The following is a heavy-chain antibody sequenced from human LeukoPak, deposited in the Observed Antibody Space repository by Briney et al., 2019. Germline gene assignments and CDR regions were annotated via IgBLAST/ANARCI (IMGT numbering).Heavy chain of an antibody. Sequence: PGGSLRLSCAASGFTFSSYAMHWVRQAPGKGLEWVAVISYDGSNKYYADSVKGRFTISRDNSKNTLYLQMNSLRAEDTAVYYCAKEGRLRFLEIYYYYYMDVWGKGTTVTVSS. CDR2: ISYDGSNK. D-gene: IGHD3-3*01. J-gene: IGHJ6*03. V-gene: IGHV3-30*04. CDR3: AKEGRLRFLEIYYYYYMDV. CDR1: GFTFSSYA.